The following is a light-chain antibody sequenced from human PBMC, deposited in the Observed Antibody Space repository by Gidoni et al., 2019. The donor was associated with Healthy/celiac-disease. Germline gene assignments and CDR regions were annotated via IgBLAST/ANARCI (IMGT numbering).Light chain of an antibody. V-gene: IGKV1-33*01. Sequence: DIQMTQSPSSLSASVGDRVIITCQASQDISNYLNWYQQKPGKAPKLLIYDASNLETGVPSRFSGSGSGTDFTFTISSLQPEDIATYYCQQYDNLLTWTFGQGTKVEIK. CDR2: DAS. J-gene: IGKJ1*01. CDR3: QQYDNLLTWT. CDR1: QDISNY.